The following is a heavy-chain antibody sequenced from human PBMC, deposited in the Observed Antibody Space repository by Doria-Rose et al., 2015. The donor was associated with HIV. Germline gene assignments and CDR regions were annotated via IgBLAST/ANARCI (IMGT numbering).Heavy chain of an antibody. CDR2: IFSDDKR. V-gene: IGHV2-26*01. CDR1: GVSLSSPGMG. J-gene: IGHJ4*02. D-gene: IGHD6-13*01. CDR3: ARIKSSRWYHKYYFDF. Sequence: QITLKESGPVLVKPTETLTLTCTVSGVSLSSPGMGVSWIRQPPGKALEWLAHIFSDDKRSYNTSLKSRLTISRGTSKSQVVLTMTDMDPVDTATYYCARIKSSRWYHKYYFDFWGQGTLVIVSA.